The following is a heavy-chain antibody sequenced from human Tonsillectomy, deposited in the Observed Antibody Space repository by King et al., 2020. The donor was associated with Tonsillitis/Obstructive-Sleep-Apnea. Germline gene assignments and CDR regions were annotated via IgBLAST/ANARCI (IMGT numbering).Heavy chain of an antibody. CDR1: GYTFTTYG. V-gene: IGHV1-18*01. J-gene: IGHJ4*02. D-gene: IGHD3-22*01. CDR2: ISPYNGDT. CDR3: ARDSMGHYYDSSGYYTFDY. Sequence: AQLVQSGAEVKKPGASVKVSCKASGYTFTTYGISWVRQAPGQGLEWMGWISPYNGDTNYAQKLQGRVTMTTGTSTSTAYMELRSLRSDDTAVYYCARDSMGHYYDSSGYYTFDYWGQGTLVTVSS.